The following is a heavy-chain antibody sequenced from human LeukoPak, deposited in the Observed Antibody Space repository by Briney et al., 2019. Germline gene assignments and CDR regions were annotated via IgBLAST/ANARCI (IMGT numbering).Heavy chain of an antibody. CDR3: ARRRVGVANFDY. Sequence: GGSLRLSCVASGLTFSDNSMNWVCQAPGKGLEWVSSISSRSTYIYYADSVKGRFTIFRDNAKNSLYLQMNSLRAEDTAVYYCARRRVGVANFDYWGQGILVTVSS. CDR1: GLTFSDNS. J-gene: IGHJ4*02. CDR2: ISSRSTYI. D-gene: IGHD1-26*01. V-gene: IGHV3-21*01.